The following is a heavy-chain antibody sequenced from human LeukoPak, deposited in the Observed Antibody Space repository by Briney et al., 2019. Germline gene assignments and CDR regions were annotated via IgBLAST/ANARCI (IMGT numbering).Heavy chain of an antibody. D-gene: IGHD6-19*01. V-gene: IGHV4-4*02. Sequence: SETLSLTCGVSGGSITSTNYWTWVRQPPGKGLEWIGEVNLQGSTNYNPSLMGRVAISVDMSENHISLQLTSVTAADTAVYYCARAEYDSAWFDYWGQGTLVTVSS. CDR2: VNLQGST. CDR1: GGSITSTNY. CDR3: ARAEYDSAWFDY. J-gene: IGHJ4*02.